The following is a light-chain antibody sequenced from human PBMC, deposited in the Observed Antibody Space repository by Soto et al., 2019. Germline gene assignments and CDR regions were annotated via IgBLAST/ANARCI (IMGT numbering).Light chain of an antibody. V-gene: IGKV1-39*01. CDR2: AAS. CDR1: QSINNY. J-gene: IGKJ5*01. Sequence: DIQMTQSPSSLSASVGDRVTITCRSSQSINNYLNWYPQKPGKAPRLLIYAASSLQRGVPSRFTGSGSGTDFTLTISSLQPEDFATYYCQQSYSTLSVTFGQGTRLEIK. CDR3: QQSYSTLSVT.